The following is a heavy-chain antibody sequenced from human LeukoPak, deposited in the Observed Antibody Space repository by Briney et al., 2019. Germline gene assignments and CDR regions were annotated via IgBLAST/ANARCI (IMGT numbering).Heavy chain of an antibody. J-gene: IGHJ6*03. Sequence: GASVKVSCKASGGTFSSYAFSWVRQAPGQGLEWMGDIIPIYGTSNYAQKFQGRVTITADESTSTAYMELSSLRSEDTAVYYCARARPYYYDSSGYYYVDYYYYYMDVWGKGTTVTISS. V-gene: IGHV1-69*13. CDR3: ARARPYYYDSSGYYYVDYYYYYMDV. D-gene: IGHD3-22*01. CDR2: IIPIYGTS. CDR1: GGTFSSYA.